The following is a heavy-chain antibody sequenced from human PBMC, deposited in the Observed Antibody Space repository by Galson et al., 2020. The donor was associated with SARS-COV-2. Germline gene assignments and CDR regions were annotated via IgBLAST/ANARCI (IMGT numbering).Heavy chain of an antibody. CDR1: EFMFNTYG. D-gene: IGHD2-15*01. Sequence: GGSLRLSCAASEFMFNTYGLHWVPQAPGKGLEWVAAISHAGSDGYYAASVKARFTISRDNSKNTLYLQMNSLRVEDTALYYCAKDRGIVSSMHYAMDVWGQGTTVTVSS. CDR3: AKDRGIVSSMHYAMDV. J-gene: IGHJ6*02. V-gene: IGHV3-30*18. CDR2: ISHAGSDG.